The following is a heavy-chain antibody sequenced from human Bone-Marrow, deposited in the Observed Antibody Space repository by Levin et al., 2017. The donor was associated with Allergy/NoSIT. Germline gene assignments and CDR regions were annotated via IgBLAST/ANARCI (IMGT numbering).Heavy chain of an antibody. CDR2: IKEDGSQQ. J-gene: IGHJ4*02. CDR3: ARGTRVPCFGDDY. D-gene: IGHD3-10*01. V-gene: IGHV3-7*01. Sequence: GGSLRLSCAVSGFTFTNYWMTWVRQAPGKGLEWVASIKEDGSQQSYMDSVKGRFTISRDNAKNSLYLQMNSLRAEDTAVYFCARGTRVPCFGDDYWGQGTLVTVSS. CDR1: GFTFTNYW.